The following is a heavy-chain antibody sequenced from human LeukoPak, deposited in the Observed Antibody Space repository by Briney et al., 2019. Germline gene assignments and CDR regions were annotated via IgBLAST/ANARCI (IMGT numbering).Heavy chain of an antibody. CDR2: ISSSGSTI. CDR1: GFTFSSYE. J-gene: IGHJ5*02. D-gene: IGHD3-9*01. Sequence: GGSLRLSCSASGFTFSSYEMNWVRQAPGKGLEWVSYISSSGSTIYYADSVKGRFTISRDNAKNSLYLQMNSLRAEDTAVYYCARGLSGYDILTGYRNWFDPWGQGTLVTVSS. CDR3: ARGLSGYDILTGYRNWFDP. V-gene: IGHV3-48*03.